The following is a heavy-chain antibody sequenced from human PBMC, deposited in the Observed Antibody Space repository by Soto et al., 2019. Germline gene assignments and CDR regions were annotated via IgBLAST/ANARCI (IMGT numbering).Heavy chain of an antibody. V-gene: IGHV3-30*03. J-gene: IGHJ6*02. D-gene: IGHD5-12*01. CDR1: GFTFSSYG. Sequence: GGSLRLSCAASGFTFSSYGMHWVRQAPGKGLEWVAVISYDGSNKYYADSVKGRFTISRDNSKNTLYLQMNSLRAEDTAVYYCARGERYSGYDAHYYYYGMYVWGQGTTVTVSS. CDR3: ARGERYSGYDAHYYYYGMYV. CDR2: ISYDGSNK.